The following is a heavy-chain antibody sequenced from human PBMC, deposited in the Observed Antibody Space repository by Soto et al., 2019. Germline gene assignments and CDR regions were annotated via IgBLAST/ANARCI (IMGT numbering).Heavy chain of an antibody. CDR3: ARAGISQAAAGSLDCCPIDS. Sequence: EVPLVESGGGLVQPGGSLRLSCAASGFTVSSNYMSWVRQAPGKGPERVSIIYSGGTTYYADSVKGRFTISRDNSKDTLYLQMNSLRAEDTAVYYCARAGISQAAAGSLDCCPIDSWGQGTLVTVSS. J-gene: IGHJ4*02. CDR1: GFTVSSNY. V-gene: IGHV3-66*01. D-gene: IGHD6-13*01. CDR2: IYSGGTT.